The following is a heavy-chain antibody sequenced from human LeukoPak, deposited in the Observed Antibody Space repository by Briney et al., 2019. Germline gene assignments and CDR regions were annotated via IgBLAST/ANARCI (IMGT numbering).Heavy chain of an antibody. Sequence: ASVKVSCKASGYTFTGYYMHWVRQAPGQGLEWMGWINPNSGGTNYAQKFQGRVTMTRDTSINTAYMELSSLRSDDTAVYYCARGGDITTFGVAHFDYWGQGTLVTVSS. D-gene: IGHD3-3*01. J-gene: IGHJ4*02. CDR2: INPNSGGT. CDR3: ARGGDITTFGVAHFDY. CDR1: GYTFTGYY. V-gene: IGHV1-2*02.